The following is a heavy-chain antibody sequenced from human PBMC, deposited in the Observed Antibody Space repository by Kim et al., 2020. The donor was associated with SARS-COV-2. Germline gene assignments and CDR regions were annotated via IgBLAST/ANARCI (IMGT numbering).Heavy chain of an antibody. CDR3: ARDQGYSSSWYFDY. J-gene: IGHJ4*02. V-gene: IGHV1-18*01. D-gene: IGHD6-13*01. Sequence: AQKLQGRVTMTTDTSTSTAYMELRSLRSDDTAVYYCARDQGYSSSWYFDYWGQGTLVTVSS.